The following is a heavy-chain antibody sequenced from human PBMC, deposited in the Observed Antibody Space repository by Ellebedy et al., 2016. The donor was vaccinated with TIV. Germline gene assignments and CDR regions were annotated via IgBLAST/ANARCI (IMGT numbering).Heavy chain of an antibody. Sequence: GGSLRLSCAASGFTFSDYYLSWIRKAPGKGLEWISYISNSGTDMYYADSVKGRFTISRDNAKNSLYLQMNSLRAEDTAVYYCARLNGGVEYWGQGTLVTVSS. CDR3: ARLNGGVEY. D-gene: IGHD4-23*01. CDR2: ISNSGTDM. CDR1: GFTFSDYY. V-gene: IGHV3-11*01. J-gene: IGHJ4*02.